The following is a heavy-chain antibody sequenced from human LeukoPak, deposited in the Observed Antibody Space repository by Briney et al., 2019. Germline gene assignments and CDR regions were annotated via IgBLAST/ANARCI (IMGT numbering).Heavy chain of an antibody. J-gene: IGHJ6*02. CDR3: ARSRSVSNYKGMDV. V-gene: IGHV3-21*01. Sequence: GGSLRLSCPASGFTFSDYSMSWVRQAPGKGLEWVSSISSSSDYIYYADSVKGPFTISRDNARNSLYLQMNSLRAEDTAVYYCARSRSVSNYKGMDVWGQGTTVTVSS. CDR1: GFTFSDYS. D-gene: IGHD5/OR15-5a*01. CDR2: ISSSSDYI.